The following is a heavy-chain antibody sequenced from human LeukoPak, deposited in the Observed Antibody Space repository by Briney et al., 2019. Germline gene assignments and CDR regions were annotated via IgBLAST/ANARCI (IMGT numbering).Heavy chain of an antibody. D-gene: IGHD3-16*01. Sequence: PGGSLRLSCAASGFTFSNAWMSWVRQAPGKGLEWIGYVCYNGTTNYNPSLRNRVAVSIDTSKNQFSLKLNSATAADTAVYYCATSGGFNSPRHYWGQGTLVTVSS. CDR2: VCYNGTT. CDR3: ATSGGFNSPRHY. CDR1: GFTFSNAW. J-gene: IGHJ4*02. V-gene: IGHV4-59*01.